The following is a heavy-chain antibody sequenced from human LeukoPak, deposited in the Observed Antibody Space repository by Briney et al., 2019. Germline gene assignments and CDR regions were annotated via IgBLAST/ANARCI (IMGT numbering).Heavy chain of an antibody. Sequence: SVKVSCKASGGTFSSYAISWVRQAPGQGLEWMGGIIPIFGTANYAQKFQGRVTITADESTSTAYMELSSLRSEDTSVYYCARVSPHCVSTSCYIWQLNDAFDIWGQGTMVAVSS. CDR2: IIPIFGTA. CDR1: GGTFSSYA. J-gene: IGHJ3*02. D-gene: IGHD2-2*02. V-gene: IGHV1-69*13. CDR3: ARVSPHCVSTSCYIWQLNDAFDI.